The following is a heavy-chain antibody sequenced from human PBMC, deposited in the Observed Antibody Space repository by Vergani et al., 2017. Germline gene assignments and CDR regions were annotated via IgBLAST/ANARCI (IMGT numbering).Heavy chain of an antibody. CDR3: ARDREPNYYYYGMDV. CDR1: GGSISSGSYY. D-gene: IGHD1-14*01. V-gene: IGHV4-61*02. CDR2: IYTSGST. J-gene: IGHJ6*02. Sequence: QVQLQESGPGLVKPSQTLSLTCTVSGGSISSGSYYWSWIRQPAGKGLEWIGRIYTSGSTNYNPSLKSRVTISVDTSKNQFSLKLSSVTAAATAVYYCARDREPNYYYYGMDVWGQGTTVTVSS.